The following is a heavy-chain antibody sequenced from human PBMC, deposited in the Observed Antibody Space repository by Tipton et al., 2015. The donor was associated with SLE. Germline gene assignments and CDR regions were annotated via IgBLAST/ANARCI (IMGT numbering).Heavy chain of an antibody. J-gene: IGHJ4*02. CDR3: ARIHYYGSGSRDY. CDR1: GFTFTNYG. CDR2: ISHDGVNQ. D-gene: IGHD3-10*01. Sequence: SLRLSCAASGFTFTNYGIHWVRQAPDKGLEWVALISHDGVNQYYADSVKGRLTISRDNSKDTVYLQMNSLRAEDTAVYYCARIHYYGSGSRDYWGQGTLVTVSS. V-gene: IGHV3-33*01.